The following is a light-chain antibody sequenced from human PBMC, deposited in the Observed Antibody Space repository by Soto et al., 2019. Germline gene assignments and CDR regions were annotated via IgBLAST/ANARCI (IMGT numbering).Light chain of an antibody. J-gene: IGKJ1*01. CDR2: GAS. CDR3: QHYTRWRT. V-gene: IGKV3-15*01. Sequence: THCAATGSVSAEEGSTLSLRASQSVTSNLAWYQQKPGQAPRLLIYGASTRATGVPARFSGSGSGTEFTLTISRLQSEDFAVYYCQHYTRWRTLGQGTKVDIK. CDR1: QSVTSN.